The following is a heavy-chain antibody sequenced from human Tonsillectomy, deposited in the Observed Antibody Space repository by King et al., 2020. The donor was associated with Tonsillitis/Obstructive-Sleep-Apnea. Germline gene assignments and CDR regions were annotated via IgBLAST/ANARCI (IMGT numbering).Heavy chain of an antibody. V-gene: IGHV1-18*01. Sequence: VQLVESGAEVKKPGASVKVSCTSSGYTFTIFRITWVRQAPGQGLEWMGWISAYNGNTNYARKLQGRVTMTTDTSTSTAYMELRSLRSDDTAVYYCATVDTAMVLYYGMDVWGQGTTVTVSS. CDR3: ATVDTAMVLYYGMDV. CDR1: GYTFTIFR. D-gene: IGHD5-18*01. CDR2: ISAYNGNT. J-gene: IGHJ6*02.